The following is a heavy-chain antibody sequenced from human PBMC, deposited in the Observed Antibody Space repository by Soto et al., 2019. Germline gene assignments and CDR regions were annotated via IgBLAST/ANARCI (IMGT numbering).Heavy chain of an antibody. V-gene: IGHV4-30-4*01. CDR2: IYKSTTT. Sequence: SETLSLTCSVSGDSISTVDYFWAWIRQPPGQALEYIGYIYKSTTTYYNPSFESRVAISLDTSKSQFSLTVASVTAADTAVYFCARGRYCLTGRCFPNWFDSWGQGTLVTVSS. CDR1: GDSISTVDYF. D-gene: IGHD2-15*01. CDR3: ARGRYCLTGRCFPNWFDS. J-gene: IGHJ5*01.